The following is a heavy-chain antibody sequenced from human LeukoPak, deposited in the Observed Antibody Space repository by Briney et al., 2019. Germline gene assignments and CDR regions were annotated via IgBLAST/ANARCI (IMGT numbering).Heavy chain of an antibody. CDR3: ASLSSSWYSPFDY. Sequence: PSETLSLTCTVSGYSISSGYYWGWIRQPPGKGLEWIGSIYHSGSTYYNPSLKSRVTISVDTSKNQFSLKLSSVTAADTAVYYCASLSSSWYSPFDYWGQGTLVTVSS. J-gene: IGHJ4*02. V-gene: IGHV4-38-2*02. D-gene: IGHD6-13*01. CDR2: IYHSGST. CDR1: GYSISSGYY.